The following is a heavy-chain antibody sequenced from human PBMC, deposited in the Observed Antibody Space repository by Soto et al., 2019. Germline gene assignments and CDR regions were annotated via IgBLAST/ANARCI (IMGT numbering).Heavy chain of an antibody. CDR1: GFTFSSYG. CDR3: AKDSDLEEYFQH. D-gene: IGHD2-21*02. CDR2: ISYDGSNK. Sequence: GGSLRLSCAASGFTFSSYGMHWVRQAPGKGLEWVAVISYDGSNKYYADSVKGRFTISRDNSKNTLYLQMNSLRAEDTAVYYCAKDSDLEEYFQHWGQGTLVTVSS. J-gene: IGHJ1*01. V-gene: IGHV3-30*18.